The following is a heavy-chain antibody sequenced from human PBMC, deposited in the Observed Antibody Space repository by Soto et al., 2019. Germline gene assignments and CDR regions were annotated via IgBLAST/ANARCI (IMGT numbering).Heavy chain of an antibody. CDR2: INHSGST. Sequence: SETLSLTCAVYGGSFSGYYWTWIRQPPGKGLEWIGEINHSGSTKYNPSLKSRVTISVDTSKNQVSLKLSSVTAEDTAVYYCARGDYYDTTGPFSDAFDIWGQGTMVTVSS. CDR3: ARGDYYDTTGPFSDAFDI. CDR1: GGSFSGYY. V-gene: IGHV4-34*01. J-gene: IGHJ3*02. D-gene: IGHD3-22*01.